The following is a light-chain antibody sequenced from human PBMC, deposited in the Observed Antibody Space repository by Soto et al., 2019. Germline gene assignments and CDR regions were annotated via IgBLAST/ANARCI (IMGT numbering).Light chain of an antibody. J-gene: IGKJ2*03. CDR3: QQYYSSPYS. CDR2: WAS. Sequence: DIVMTQSPDSLAVSLGERATINCKSSQNILHSSNKKNYLAWYQQKPGQPPKKLSYWASTRESGVPDRFSGSVSGTDFTLTISSLQAEDVAVYYCQQYYSSPYSFGQGTKLEIK. CDR1: QNILHSSNKKNY. V-gene: IGKV4-1*01.